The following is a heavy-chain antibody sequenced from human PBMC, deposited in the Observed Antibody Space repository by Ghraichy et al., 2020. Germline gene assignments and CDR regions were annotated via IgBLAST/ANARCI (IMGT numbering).Heavy chain of an antibody. CDR1: GGSFSGYY. J-gene: IGHJ4*02. V-gene: IGHV4-34*01. Sequence: SETLSLTCTVYGGSFSGYYWSWLRQPPGKGLEWIGEIKLSGSTSYSPSLRSRVTISVDTSKNQFSLKLTSVTAADTAMYYCARGLSYGDYVVVFGYWGQGTLVTVSS. CDR2: IKLSGST. D-gene: IGHD4-17*01. CDR3: ARGLSYGDYVVVFGY.